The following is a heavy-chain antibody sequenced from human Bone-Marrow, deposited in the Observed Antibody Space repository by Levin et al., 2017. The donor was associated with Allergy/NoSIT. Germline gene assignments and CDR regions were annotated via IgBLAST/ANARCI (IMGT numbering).Heavy chain of an antibody. D-gene: IGHD3-10*01. CDR3: TRSGTYGSGSYNVY. Sequence: GESLKISCKASGYTFTDYYMHWVRQAPGQGLEWMGRINPNSGGTNYAQNFQGRVTMTRDTSISTAYMELSSLRSDDTAVYYCTRSGTYGSGSYNVYWGQGTQVTVSS. CDR1: GYTFTDYY. J-gene: IGHJ4*02. CDR2: INPNSGGT. V-gene: IGHV1-2*06.